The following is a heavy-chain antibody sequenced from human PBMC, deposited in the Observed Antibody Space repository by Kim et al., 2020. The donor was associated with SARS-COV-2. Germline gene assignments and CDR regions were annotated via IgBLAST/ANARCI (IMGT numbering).Heavy chain of an antibody. Sequence: GGSLRLSCAASGFTFSNYAMTWVRQAPGKGLEWVSGISGSDGRTFYADSVKGRFTISRDNSKNTLFLQLNSLRAEDTAIYYCAKVSCSSTTCYNFWYGMHVWGQGTTVTVPS. D-gene: IGHD2-2*02. CDR2: ISGSDGRT. J-gene: IGHJ6*02. CDR1: GFTFSNYA. V-gene: IGHV3-23*01. CDR3: AKVSCSSTTCYNFWYGMHV.